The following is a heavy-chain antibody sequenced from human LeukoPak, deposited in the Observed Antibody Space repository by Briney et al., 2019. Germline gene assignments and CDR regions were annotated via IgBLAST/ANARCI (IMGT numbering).Heavy chain of an antibody. V-gene: IGHV3-23*01. J-gene: IGHJ4*02. CDR1: GFIFSRYA. CDR3: AKVSWANYFDY. Sequence: PPGGSLRLSCASSGFIFSRYAMSWVRQAPGKGLEWVSGISGSGDKTHYVEAVKGRFTISRDNSKNTLYFQMNSLRAEDTAVYSCAKVSWANYFDYWGQGTLVTFSS. D-gene: IGHD6-13*01. CDR2: ISGSGDKT.